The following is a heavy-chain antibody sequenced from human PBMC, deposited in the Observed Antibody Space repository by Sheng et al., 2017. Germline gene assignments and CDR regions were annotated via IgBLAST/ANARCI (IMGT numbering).Heavy chain of an antibody. V-gene: IGHV1-69*01. CDR3: AREDLGYCSSTSCYTPYYYYYGMDV. CDR2: IIPIFGTA. CDR1: GGTFSSYA. D-gene: IGHD2-2*02. Sequence: QVQLVQSGAEVKKPGSSVKVSCKASGGTFSSYAISWVRQAPGQGLEWMGGIIPIFGTANYAQKFQGRVTITADESTSTAYMELSSLRSEDTAVYYCAREDLGYCSSTSCYTPYYYYYGMDVWDQGP. J-gene: IGHJ6*02.